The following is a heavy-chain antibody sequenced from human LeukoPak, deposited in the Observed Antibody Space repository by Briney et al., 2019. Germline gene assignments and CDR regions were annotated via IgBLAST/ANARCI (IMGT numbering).Heavy chain of an antibody. CDR1: GFTFDDYA. CDR2: ISWNSGSI. D-gene: IGHD3-22*01. J-gene: IGHJ4*02. Sequence: PGGSLRLSCAASGFTFDDYAMHWVRQAPGKGLEWVSGISWNSGSIGYADSVKGRFTISRDNAKNSLYLQMNSLRAEDTALYYCAKDMSSRYYDSSGYYCVPGYYFDYWGQGTLVTVSS. CDR3: AKDMSSRYYDSSGYYCVPGYYFDY. V-gene: IGHV3-9*01.